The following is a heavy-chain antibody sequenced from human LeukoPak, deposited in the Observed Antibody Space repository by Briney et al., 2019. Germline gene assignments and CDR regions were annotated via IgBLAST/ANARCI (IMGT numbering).Heavy chain of an antibody. D-gene: IGHD2-21*02. CDR1: GLTFSGSA. CDR3: SRHTDPSTYCGGDCSNY. J-gene: IGHJ4*02. CDR2: IRSKTNNYAT. V-gene: IGHV3-73*01. Sequence: GGSLRLSCAATGLTFSGSAMDWVRQASGKGLEWIGRIRSKTNNYATTYAASVKGRFTISRDDSQNTAYLQMNSLKTEDTAVYYCSRHTDPSTYCGGDCSNYWGQGTLVTVSS.